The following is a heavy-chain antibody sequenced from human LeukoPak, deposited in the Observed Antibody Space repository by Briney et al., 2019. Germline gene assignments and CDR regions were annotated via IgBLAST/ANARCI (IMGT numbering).Heavy chain of an antibody. J-gene: IGHJ4*02. CDR1: GGSISSSSYY. CDR2: IYYSGST. D-gene: IGHD2-2*01. Sequence: TSETLSLTCTVSGGSISSSSYYWGWIRQPPGKGLEWIGSIYYSGSTYYNPSLKSRVTISVDTSKNQFSLKLSSVTAADTAVYYCASAPYTNWLLWGSPKPEKGVTATWIGYWGQGTLVTVSS. V-gene: IGHV4-39*01. CDR3: ASAPYTNWLLWGSPKPEKGVTATWIGY.